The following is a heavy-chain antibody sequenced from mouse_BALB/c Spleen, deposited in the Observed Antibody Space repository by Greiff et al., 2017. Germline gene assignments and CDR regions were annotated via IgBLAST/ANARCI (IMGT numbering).Heavy chain of an antibody. CDR2: ISSGGSYT. CDR3: ARHGGMDY. D-gene: IGHD2-3*01. V-gene: IGHV5-9-3*01. Sequence: EVKVEESGGGLVKPGGSLKLSCAASGFTFSSYAMSWVRQTPEKRLEWVATISSGGSYTYYPDSVKGRFTISRDNAKNTLYLQMSSLRSEDTAMYYCARHGGMDYWGQGTTLTVSS. J-gene: IGHJ2*01. CDR1: GFTFSSYA.